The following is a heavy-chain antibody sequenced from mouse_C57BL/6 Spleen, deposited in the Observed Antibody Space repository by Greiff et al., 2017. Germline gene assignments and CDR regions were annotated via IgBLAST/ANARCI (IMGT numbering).Heavy chain of an antibody. CDR3: ARGPGTWGVYYFDY. V-gene: IGHV5-16*01. J-gene: IGHJ2*01. CDR1: GFTFSDYY. D-gene: IGHD4-1*01. Sequence: EVKLVESEGGLVQPGSSMKLSCTASGFTFSDYYMAWVRQVPEKGLEWVANINYDGSSTYYLDSLKSRFIISRDNAKNILYLQMSSLKSEDTATYYCARGPGTWGVYYFDYWGQGTTLTVSS. CDR2: INYDGSST.